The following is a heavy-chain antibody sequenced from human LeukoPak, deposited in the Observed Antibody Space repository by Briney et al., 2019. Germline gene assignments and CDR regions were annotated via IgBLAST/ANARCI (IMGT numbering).Heavy chain of an antibody. V-gene: IGHV3-53*01. J-gene: IGHJ4*02. CDR3: ARMSAYCGGDCYSDY. D-gene: IGHD2-21*02. CDR1: GFTVSSNY. CDR2: IYSGDST. Sequence: GGSLRLSCAASGFTVSSNYMSWVRQAPGKGLEWVSAIYSGDSTYYADSVKGRFTISRDNSKSTLYLQMNSLRAEDTAVYYCARMSAYCGGDCYSDYWGQGTLVTVSS.